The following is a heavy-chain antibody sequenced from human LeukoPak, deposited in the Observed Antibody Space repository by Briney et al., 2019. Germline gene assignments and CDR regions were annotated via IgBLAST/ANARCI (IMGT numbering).Heavy chain of an antibody. J-gene: IGHJ4*02. CDR3: ARGYYDVDY. V-gene: IGHV3-30*03. CDR1: GFTFSSYS. CDR2: ISYDGSNK. D-gene: IGHD3-3*01. Sequence: PGGSLRLSCAASGFTFSSYSIHWVRQAPGKGLEWVAVISYDGSNKYYADSVKGRFTISRDNAKNSLYLQMNSLRAEDTAVYYCARGYYDVDYWGQGTLVTVSS.